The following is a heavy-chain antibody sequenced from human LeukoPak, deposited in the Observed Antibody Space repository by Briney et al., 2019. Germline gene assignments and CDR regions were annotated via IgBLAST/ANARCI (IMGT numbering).Heavy chain of an antibody. CDR2: TYYSGST. Sequence: PSETLSLTCTVSGGSISTYHWSWIRQPPGKGLEWIGHTYYSGSTNYNPSLTSRVTISLDTSKNQLSLKLTSVTAADTAVYYCARGASYYDSSGYFDYWGQGTLVTVSS. CDR3: ARGASYYDSSGYFDY. J-gene: IGHJ4*02. CDR1: GGSISTYH. V-gene: IGHV4-59*01. D-gene: IGHD3-22*01.